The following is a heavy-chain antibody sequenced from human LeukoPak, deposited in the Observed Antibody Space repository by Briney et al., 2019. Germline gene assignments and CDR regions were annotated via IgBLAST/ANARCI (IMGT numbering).Heavy chain of an antibody. V-gene: IGHV1-18*01. D-gene: IGHD3-10*01. CDR2: ISTYNGNT. CDR1: GYTFTSYG. Sequence: ASVKVSCTASGYTFTSYGISWVRQAPGQGLEWMGWISTYNGNTYYAQNLKGRVTMTTDTSTSTAYMELRSLRSDDTAVYYCARDYGPGRVDYFDSWGQGSLVTVSS. J-gene: IGHJ4*02. CDR3: ARDYGPGRVDYFDS.